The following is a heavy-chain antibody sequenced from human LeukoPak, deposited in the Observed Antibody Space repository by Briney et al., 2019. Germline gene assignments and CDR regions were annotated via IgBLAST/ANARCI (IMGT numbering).Heavy chain of an antibody. J-gene: IGHJ4*02. CDR2: IYYSGST. Sequence: PSETLSLTCTVSGGSISSSSYYWGWIRQPPGKGLEWIGSIYYSGSTYYNPSLKSRATISVDTSKNQFSLKLSSVTAADTAVYYCARHFGGDSSGYDDYWGQGTLVTVSS. D-gene: IGHD3-22*01. V-gene: IGHV4-39*01. CDR3: ARHFGGDSSGYDDY. CDR1: GGSISSSSYY.